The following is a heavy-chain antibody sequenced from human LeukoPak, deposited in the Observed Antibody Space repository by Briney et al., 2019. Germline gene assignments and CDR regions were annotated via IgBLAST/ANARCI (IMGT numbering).Heavy chain of an antibody. CDR3: ARGTPSSSGWLYYGMDV. Sequence: PGGSLRLSCAASGFTLSSYTMHWVRQAPGKGLQWVAVVSYDGNSAYYADSVKGRFTISRDNSKNTVYLQMNSLRAEDTAVYYCARGTPSSSGWLYYGMDVWGQGTTVTVSS. D-gene: IGHD6-19*01. CDR1: GFTLSSYT. CDR2: VSYDGNSA. J-gene: IGHJ6*02. V-gene: IGHV3-30-3*01.